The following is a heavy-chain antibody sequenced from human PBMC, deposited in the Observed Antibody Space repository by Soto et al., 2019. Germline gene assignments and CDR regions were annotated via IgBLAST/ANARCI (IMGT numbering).Heavy chain of an antibody. V-gene: IGHV4-31*03. CDR3: ARVGVGATKSY. CDR1: GGSIISGGYY. D-gene: IGHD1-26*01. J-gene: IGHJ4*02. CDR2: IYYSGST. Sequence: SETLSLTCTVPGGSIISGGYYFCCIRQHPGKGLEYIGYIYYSGSTYYNPSLKSRATISIDTSANQFSLKLSSVTAADTAVYYCARVGVGATKSYWGQGTLVTVSS.